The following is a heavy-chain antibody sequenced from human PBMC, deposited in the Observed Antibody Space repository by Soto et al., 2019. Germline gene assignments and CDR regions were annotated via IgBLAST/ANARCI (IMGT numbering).Heavy chain of an antibody. CDR3: ARVRRDYYYYYMDV. V-gene: IGHV4-4*02. D-gene: IGHD3-10*01. CDR1: SGSISSSNL. Sequence: SETLSLTCDVSSGSISSSNLWIWVRQPPGKGLEWIGEIYHSGSSNYNPSLKSRVSMSVDRSKNQFSLNLSSVTAADTAVYYCARVRRDYYYYYMDVWGKGTTVTVSS. J-gene: IGHJ6*03. CDR2: IYHSGSS.